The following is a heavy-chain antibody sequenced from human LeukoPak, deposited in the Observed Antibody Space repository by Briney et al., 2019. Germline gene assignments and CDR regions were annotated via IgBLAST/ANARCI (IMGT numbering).Heavy chain of an antibody. CDR3: ARAPKYSSSAWFDP. D-gene: IGHD6-13*01. CDR2: ISSSGATI. CDR1: GFTFSDYY. Sequence: AGSLRLTCAASGFTFSDYYMSWIRQAPGKGLEWISYISSSGATIYSADSVRGRSTTARDNTKNSLYLQINTLRADDTVVYYCARAPKYSSSAWFDPWGQGTLVIVSS. V-gene: IGHV3-11*01. J-gene: IGHJ5*02.